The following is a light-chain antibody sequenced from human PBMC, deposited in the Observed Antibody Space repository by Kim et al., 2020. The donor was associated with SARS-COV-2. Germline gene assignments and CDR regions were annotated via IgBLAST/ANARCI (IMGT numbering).Light chain of an antibody. CDR1: QGFSRY. CDR2: EAS. J-gene: IGKJ4*01. CDR3: QQYRNCPHT. Sequence: SVSAGERATLPRGASQGFSRYLAWYQQTPGQAPRLLIYEASDGHTGIPARFSGSGSGTDFTLTISSLEPEDFAVYYCQQYRNCPHTFGRGTKVEI. V-gene: IGKV3-11*01.